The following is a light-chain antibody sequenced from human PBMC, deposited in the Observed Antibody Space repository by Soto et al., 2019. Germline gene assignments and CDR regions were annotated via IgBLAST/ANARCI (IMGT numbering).Light chain of an antibody. CDR1: QSIGKH. Sequence: DSEVTQSLCFLFASVVYKLTITCPASQSIGKHLNWYQQKPGKAPKFLIYAASNLQSGVPSRFSGSGSGTDFTLTVNSLQPEDFATYYCQQGYTSAITFGQGTRLEIK. J-gene: IGKJ5*01. CDR3: QQGYTSAIT. CDR2: AAS. V-gene: IGKV1-39*01.